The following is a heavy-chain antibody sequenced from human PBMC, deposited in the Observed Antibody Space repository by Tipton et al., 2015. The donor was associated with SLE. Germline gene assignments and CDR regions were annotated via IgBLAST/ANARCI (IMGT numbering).Heavy chain of an antibody. V-gene: IGHV4-39*07. D-gene: IGHD2-2*01. Sequence: TLSLTCTVSGDSITRSDCYWGWIRQPPGKGLEWIGNVYYSGRTYYNPSLKSRVTISLDTSKSQFSLELSSVTAADTAVYYCARDGAYCSSTSCPGPFYDYWGQGTLVTVSS. CDR1: GDSITRSDCY. CDR3: ARDGAYCSSTSCPGPFYDY. CDR2: VYYSGRT. J-gene: IGHJ4*02.